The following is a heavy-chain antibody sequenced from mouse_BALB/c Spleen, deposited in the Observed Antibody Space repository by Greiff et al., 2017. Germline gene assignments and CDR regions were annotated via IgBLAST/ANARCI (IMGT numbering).Heavy chain of an antibody. D-gene: IGHD1-1*01. CDR3: ARDYYGSSRFAY. CDR1: GFTFTDYY. J-gene: IGHJ3*01. CDR2: IRNKANGYTT. Sequence: EVQLQESGGGLVQPGGSLRLSCATSGFTFTDYYMSWVRQPPGKALEWLGFIRNKANGYTTEYSASVKGRFTISRDNSQSILYLQMNTLRAEDSATYYCARDYYGSSRFAYWGQGTLVTVSA. V-gene: IGHV7-3*02.